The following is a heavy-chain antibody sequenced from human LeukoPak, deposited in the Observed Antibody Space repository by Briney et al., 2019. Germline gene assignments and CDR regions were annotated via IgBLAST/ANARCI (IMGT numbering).Heavy chain of an antibody. D-gene: IGHD3-10*01. CDR1: GFTFSSYA. Sequence: GGSLRLSCAASGFTFSSYAMSWVRQAPGKGLEWVSAISGSGGSTYYADSVKGRFTISRDNSKNTLYLQMNGLRAEDTAVYYCAKVGTLWFGEFSYWGQGTLVTVSS. J-gene: IGHJ4*02. CDR3: AKVGTLWFGEFSY. CDR2: ISGSGGST. V-gene: IGHV3-23*01.